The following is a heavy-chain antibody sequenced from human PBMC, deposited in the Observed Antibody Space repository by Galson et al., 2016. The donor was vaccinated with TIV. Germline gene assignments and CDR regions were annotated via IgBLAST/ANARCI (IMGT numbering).Heavy chain of an antibody. V-gene: IGHV6-1*01. CDR2: TYYRSKWYN. CDR3: ARDRTLPGYYYNGMDV. Sequence: CAISGDSVSSNSAWNWIRQSPSRGLEWLGRTYYRSKWYNDYALSVKSRITINPDTSKNQFSLQLNSMTPEDTAVYYCARDRTLPGYYYNGMDVWGQGPTVTVSS. CDR1: GDSVSSNSA. J-gene: IGHJ6*02. D-gene: IGHD1/OR15-1a*01.